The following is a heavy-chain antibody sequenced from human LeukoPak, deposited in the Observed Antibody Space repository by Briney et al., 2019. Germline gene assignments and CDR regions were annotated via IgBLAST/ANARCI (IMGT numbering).Heavy chain of an antibody. Sequence: GGSLRLSCAASGFTFSTYWMSWVRQAPGKGLEWVANIKQDGSEKHYVDSVKGRFTISRDNTNNSLFLQMDCLRAEDTSFYYCSREDYFGSASPAYWGQGTLVTVSS. CDR2: IKQDGSEK. CDR3: SREDYFGSASPAY. V-gene: IGHV3-7*01. J-gene: IGHJ4*02. CDR1: GFTFSTYW. D-gene: IGHD3-10*01.